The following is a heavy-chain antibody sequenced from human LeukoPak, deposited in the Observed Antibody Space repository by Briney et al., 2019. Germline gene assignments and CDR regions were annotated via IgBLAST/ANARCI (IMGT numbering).Heavy chain of an antibody. CDR3: ARGGSSGWYGTHYYYYGMDV. CDR1: GGSISSYY. V-gene: IGHV4-59*12. D-gene: IGHD6-19*01. Sequence: PSETLSLTCTVSGGSISSYYWSWIRQPPGKGLEWIGYIYYSGSTNYNPSLKSRVTISVDTSKNQFSLKLSSVTAADTAVYYCARGGSSGWYGTHYYYYGMDVWGQGTTVTVSS. J-gene: IGHJ6*02. CDR2: IYYSGST.